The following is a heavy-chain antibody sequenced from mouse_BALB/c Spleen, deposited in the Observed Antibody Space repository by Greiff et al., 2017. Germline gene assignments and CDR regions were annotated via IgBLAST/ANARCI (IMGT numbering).Heavy chain of an antibody. D-gene: IGHD2-1*01. V-gene: IGHV5-6*01. CDR2: ISSGGSYT. J-gene: IGHJ2*01. CDR3: ARHYGNYKVDY. Sequence: EVKLVESGGDLVKPGGSLKLSCAASGFTFSSYGMSWVRQTPDKRLEWVATISSGGSYTYYPDSVKGRFTISRDNAKNTLYLQMSSLKSEDTAMYYCARHYGNYKVDYWGQGTTLTVSS. CDR1: GFTFSSYG.